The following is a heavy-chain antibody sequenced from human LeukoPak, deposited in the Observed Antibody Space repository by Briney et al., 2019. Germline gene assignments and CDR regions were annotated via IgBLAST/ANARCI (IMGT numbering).Heavy chain of an antibody. CDR2: IYYSGGT. Sequence: GSLRLSCAASGFAFSTYSMNWIRQPPGKGLEWIGSIYYSGGTYYYPSLKSRVTISLDTSKNQLSLKLSSVTAADTAVYYCARGFNWFDPWGQGTLVTVSS. V-gene: IGHV4-59*01. J-gene: IGHJ5*02. CDR3: ARGFNWFDP. CDR1: GFAFSTYS.